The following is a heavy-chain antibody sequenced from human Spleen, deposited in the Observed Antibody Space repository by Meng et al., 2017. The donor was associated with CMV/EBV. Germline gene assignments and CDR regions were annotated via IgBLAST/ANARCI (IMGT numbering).Heavy chain of an antibody. CDR3: ARVGLGSQGYYFDF. CDR2: ISAYNGNT. Sequence: ASVKVSCKASGGTFSNYAISWVRQAPGQGLEWMGWISAYNGNTNYAQKFQGRVTMTRDTSTSTVYMELSSLRSEDTAVYYCARVGLGSQGYYFDFWGQGTLVTVSS. J-gene: IGHJ4*02. CDR1: GGTFSNYA. D-gene: IGHD3-16*01. V-gene: IGHV1-18*04.